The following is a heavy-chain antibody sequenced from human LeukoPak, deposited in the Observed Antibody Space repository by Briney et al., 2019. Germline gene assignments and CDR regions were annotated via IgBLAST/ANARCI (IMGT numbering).Heavy chain of an antibody. V-gene: IGHV3-7*01. Sequence: GGSLRLSCTTSGITFSNSWMSWVRQAPGKGLEWVATIRPDGSEGYYADSVRGRFTISRDNSKNSLYLQMNSLRAEDTAVYYCARVNGGSGSYSPLDYWGQGTLVTVSS. CDR2: IRPDGSEG. D-gene: IGHD3-10*01. CDR3: ARVNGGSGSYSPLDY. CDR1: GITFSNSW. J-gene: IGHJ4*02.